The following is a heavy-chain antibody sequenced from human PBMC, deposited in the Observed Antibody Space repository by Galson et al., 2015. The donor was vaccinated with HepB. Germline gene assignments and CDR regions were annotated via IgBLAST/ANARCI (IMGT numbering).Heavy chain of an antibody. CDR2: IYSGGST. V-gene: IGHV3-53*01. CDR3: AREGRGSGSYPRILFYYGMDV. D-gene: IGHD3-10*01. J-gene: IGHJ6*02. CDR1: GFTVSSNY. Sequence: SLRLSCAASGFTVSSNYMSWVRQAPGKGLEWVSVIYSGGSTYYADSVKGRFTISRDNSKNTLYLQMNSLRAEDTAVYYCAREGRGSGSYPRILFYYGMDVWGQRTTVTVSS.